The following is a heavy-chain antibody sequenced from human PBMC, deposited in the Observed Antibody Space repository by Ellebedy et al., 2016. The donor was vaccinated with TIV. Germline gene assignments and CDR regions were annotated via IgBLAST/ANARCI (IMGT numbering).Heavy chain of an antibody. CDR3: ARDYHSSSWYYFDY. Sequence: GESLKISXAASGFTFSSYAMHWVRQAPGKGLEWVAVISYDGSNKYYADSVKGRFTISRDNSKNTLYLQMNSLRAEDTAVDYCARDYHSSSWYYFDYWGQGTLVTVSS. V-gene: IGHV3-30-3*01. CDR1: GFTFSSYA. D-gene: IGHD6-13*01. J-gene: IGHJ4*02. CDR2: ISYDGSNK.